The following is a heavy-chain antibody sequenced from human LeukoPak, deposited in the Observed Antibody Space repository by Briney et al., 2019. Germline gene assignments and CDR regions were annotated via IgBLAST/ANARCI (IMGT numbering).Heavy chain of an antibody. CDR2: IRYGGSNK. CDR3: AKDSSTYHLLFSNWFDP. CDR1: GFTFSSFG. J-gene: IGHJ5*02. Sequence: SGGSLRLSCAASGFTFSSFGMHWVRQAPGKGLEWVAFIRYGGSNKYYADSVKGRFTISRDNSKNTPYLQMDSLRPEDKAVYYCAKDSSTYHLLFSNWFDPYGQGPLVPVSS. D-gene: IGHD2-2*01. V-gene: IGHV3-30*02.